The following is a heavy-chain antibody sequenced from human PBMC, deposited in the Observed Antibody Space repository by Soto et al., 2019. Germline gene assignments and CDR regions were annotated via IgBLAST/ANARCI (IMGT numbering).Heavy chain of an antibody. J-gene: IGHJ4*02. CDR2: ISGVGGST. Sequence: EGQLLESGGGLVQPGGSLRLSCAASGFTFSDYAMSWVRQGPGKELEWASGISGVGGSTYYPDSVKGRFTISRDNSKNTVYLQMNNRTAGDTAVYFCAKQRVGSSWYRDFDLWGQGNLVTVSS. V-gene: IGHV3-23*01. CDR1: GFTFSDYA. D-gene: IGHD6-13*01. CDR3: AKQRVGSSWYRDFDL.